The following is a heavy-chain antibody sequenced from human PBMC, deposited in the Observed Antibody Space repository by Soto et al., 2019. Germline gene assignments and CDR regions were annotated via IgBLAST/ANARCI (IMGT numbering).Heavy chain of an antibody. CDR3: AIAWPSVDSYGSGVMDV. Sequence: QVQLQESGPGLVKPSGTLSVTCAVSGGSISSSNWWNWVRQPPGKGLEWIGEIYHSGSTNYNPSLRSRGTISLDKSKNQFSLRVKSVTAADTAEYYCAIAWPSVDSYGSGVMDVWGQGTTVTVSS. J-gene: IGHJ6*02. V-gene: IGHV4-4*02. D-gene: IGHD5-18*01. CDR2: IYHSGST. CDR1: GGSISSSNW.